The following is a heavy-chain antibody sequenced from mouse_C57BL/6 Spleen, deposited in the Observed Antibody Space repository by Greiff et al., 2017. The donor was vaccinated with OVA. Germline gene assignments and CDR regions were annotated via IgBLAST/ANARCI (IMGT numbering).Heavy chain of an antibody. CDR3: ARGGTTVVAFYYFDY. Sequence: VQGVESGPGLVQPSQSLSITCTVSGFSLTSYGVHWVRQSPGKGLEWLGVIWSGGSTDYNAAFISRLSISKDNSKSQVFFKMNSLQADDTAIYYCARGGTTVVAFYYFDYWGQGTTLTVSS. CDR1: GFSLTSYG. J-gene: IGHJ2*01. D-gene: IGHD1-1*01. CDR2: IWSGGST. V-gene: IGHV2-2*01.